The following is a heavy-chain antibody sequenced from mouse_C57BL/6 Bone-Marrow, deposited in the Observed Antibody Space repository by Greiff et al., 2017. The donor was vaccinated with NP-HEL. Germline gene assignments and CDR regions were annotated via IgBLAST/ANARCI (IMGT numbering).Heavy chain of an antibody. J-gene: IGHJ1*03. CDR2: INPSNGGT. Sequence: QVQLKQSGTELVKPGASVKLSCKASGYTFTSYWMHWVKQRPGQGLEWIGNINPSNGGTNYNEKFKSKATLTVDKSSSTAYMQLSSLTSEDSAVYYCARKPLYCSNWYFDVWGTGTTVTVSS. CDR1: GYTFTSYW. D-gene: IGHD1-1*01. V-gene: IGHV1-53*01. CDR3: ARKPLYCSNWYFDV.